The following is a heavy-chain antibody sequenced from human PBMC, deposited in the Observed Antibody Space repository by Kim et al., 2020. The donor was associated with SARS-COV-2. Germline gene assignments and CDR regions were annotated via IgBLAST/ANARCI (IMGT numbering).Heavy chain of an antibody. Sequence: SETLSLTCTVSGGSISSYYWSWIRQPPGKGLEWIGYIYYSGSTNYNPSLKSRVTISVDTSKNQFSLKLSSVTAADTAVYYCARMFPKYYERRGAFDIWGQGTMVTVSS. D-gene: IGHD3-22*01. CDR1: GGSISSYY. V-gene: IGHV4-59*01. J-gene: IGHJ3*02. CDR2: IYYSGST. CDR3: ARMFPKYYERRGAFDI.